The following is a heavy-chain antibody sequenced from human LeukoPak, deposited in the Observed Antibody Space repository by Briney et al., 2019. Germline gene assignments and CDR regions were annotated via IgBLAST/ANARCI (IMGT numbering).Heavy chain of an antibody. CDR3: ARESGYSYAHYYYYYMDV. Sequence: GGSLRLSCAASGFTFSSYAMSWVRQAPGKGLEWVSSISSSSSYIYYADSVKGRFTISRDNAKNSLYLQMNSLRAEDTAVYYCARESGYSYAHYYYYYMDVWGKGTTVTVSS. CDR1: GFTFSSYA. CDR2: ISSSSSYI. J-gene: IGHJ6*03. D-gene: IGHD5-18*01. V-gene: IGHV3-21*01.